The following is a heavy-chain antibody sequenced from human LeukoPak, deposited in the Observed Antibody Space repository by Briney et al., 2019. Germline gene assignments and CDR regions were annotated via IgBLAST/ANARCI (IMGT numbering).Heavy chain of an antibody. CDR3: ARRAVA. V-gene: IGHV3-30-3*01. Sequence: GGSLRLSCAASGFTFSSYAMHWVRQAPGKGLEWVAVISYDGSNKYYADSVKGRFTISRDNSKNTLYLQMNSLRAEDTAVYYCARRAVAWGQGTLVTVSS. CDR2: ISYDGSNK. D-gene: IGHD6-19*01. J-gene: IGHJ4*02. CDR1: GFTFSSYA.